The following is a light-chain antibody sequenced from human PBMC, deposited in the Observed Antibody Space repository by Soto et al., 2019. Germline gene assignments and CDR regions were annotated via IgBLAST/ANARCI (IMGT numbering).Light chain of an antibody. V-gene: IGLV2-14*01. Sequence: QSVLTQPASVSGSPGQSITISCTGTSSDVGGYNYVSWYQQHPGNAPKLMIYEVSNRPSGVSNRFSGSKSGNAASLTISGLQAEDEADYYCSSYTSSSPRVFGTGTKVTVL. CDR1: SSDVGGYNY. CDR2: EVS. CDR3: SSYTSSSPRV. J-gene: IGLJ1*01.